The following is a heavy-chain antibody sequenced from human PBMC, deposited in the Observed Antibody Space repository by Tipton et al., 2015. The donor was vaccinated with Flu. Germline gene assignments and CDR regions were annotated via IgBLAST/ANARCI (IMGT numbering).Heavy chain of an antibody. J-gene: IGHJ4*02. CDR2: LHYTGPI. CDR3: VRRVGYCSGGSCYFGD. D-gene: IGHD2-15*01. CDR1: GDSMRSDYF. V-gene: IGHV4-38-2*02. Sequence: LRLSCTVSGDSMRSDYFWGWIRQPPGKGLEWIGTLHYTGPIYYNPSLQSRVTTSVDTSKNQFSLKLTSVTAADTAVYYCVRRVGYCSGGSCYFGDWGQGTPVTVSS.